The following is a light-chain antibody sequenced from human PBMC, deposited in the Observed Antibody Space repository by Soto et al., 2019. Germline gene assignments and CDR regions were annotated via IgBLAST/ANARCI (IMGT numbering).Light chain of an antibody. CDR3: GTWDSSLSAEI. CDR2: DNN. CDR1: TSNIGNNY. J-gene: IGLJ2*01. V-gene: IGLV1-51*01. Sequence: QSVLTQPPSVSAAPGQMVTISCSGSTSNIGNNYVSWYRQLPGTAPNLLIYDNNKRPSGIPDRFSGSKSGTSATLGITGLQTGDEADYYCGTWDSSLSAEIFGGGTKLTVL.